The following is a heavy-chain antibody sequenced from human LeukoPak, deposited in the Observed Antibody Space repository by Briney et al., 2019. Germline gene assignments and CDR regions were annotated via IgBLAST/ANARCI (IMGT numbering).Heavy chain of an antibody. D-gene: IGHD6-13*01. J-gene: IGHJ4*02. V-gene: IGHV4-39*01. CDR3: ARHAGGISATGTRPFDY. Sequence: SETLSLTCTVSGASFSSSTYYWGWIRQPPGKGLEWIGSIYYSGSTYYNQSLNSRVTMSVDTSKIPFSLKLHSVAAGDTALCYCARHAGGISATGTRPFDYWGQGTLVTVSS. CDR1: GASFSSSTYY. CDR2: IYYSGST.